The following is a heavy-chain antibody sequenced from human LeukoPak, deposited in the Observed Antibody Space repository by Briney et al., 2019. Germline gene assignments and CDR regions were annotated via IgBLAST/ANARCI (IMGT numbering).Heavy chain of an antibody. CDR1: GGTFSSCA. CDR3: ARSVRGYEFSGDY. CDR2: IIPIFGTA. Sequence: SVKVSCKASGGTFSSCAISWVRQAPGQGLEWMGRIIPIFGTANYAQKFQGRVTITTDESTSTAYMELSSLRSEDTAVYYCARSVRGYEFSGDYWGQGTLVTVSS. D-gene: IGHD5-18*01. V-gene: IGHV1-69*05. J-gene: IGHJ4*02.